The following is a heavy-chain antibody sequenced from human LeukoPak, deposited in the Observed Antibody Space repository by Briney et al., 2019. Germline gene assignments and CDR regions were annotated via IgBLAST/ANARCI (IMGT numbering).Heavy chain of an antibody. Sequence: PGGSLRLSCAASEFTFSSYSMNWVRQAPGKGLEWVSAISGSGGSTYYADSVQGRFTISRDNSKSTLCLQMNSLRAEDTAVYYCAKQLGYCSDGSCYFPYWGQGTLVTVSS. CDR2: ISGSGGST. D-gene: IGHD2-15*01. CDR1: EFTFSSYS. CDR3: AKQLGYCSDGSCYFPY. J-gene: IGHJ4*02. V-gene: IGHV3-23*01.